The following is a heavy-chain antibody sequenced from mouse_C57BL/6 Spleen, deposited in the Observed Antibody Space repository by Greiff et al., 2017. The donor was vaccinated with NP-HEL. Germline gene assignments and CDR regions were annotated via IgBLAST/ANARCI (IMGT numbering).Heavy chain of an antibody. CDR3: ALQIYY. V-gene: IGHV1-50*01. CDR2: IDPSDSYT. CDR1: GYTFTSYW. J-gene: IGHJ2*01. Sequence: QVQLKQPGAELVKPGASVKLSCKASGYTFTSYWMQWVKQRPGQGLEWIGEIDPSDSYTNYNQKFKGKATLTVDTSSSTAYMQLSSLTSEDSAVYYCALQIYYWGQGTTLTVSS.